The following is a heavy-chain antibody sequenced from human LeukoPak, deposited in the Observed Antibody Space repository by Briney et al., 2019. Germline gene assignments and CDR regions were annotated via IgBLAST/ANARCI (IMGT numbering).Heavy chain of an antibody. CDR1: GFTFITYA. J-gene: IGHJ4*02. V-gene: IGHV3-23*01. D-gene: IGHD3-10*01. CDR2: ISGSGSST. CDR3: AKRTASGRPEYFDY. Sequence: PGGSLRLSCAAPGFTFITYAVDSGRQAPGRGLELVSGISGSGSSTYFADSVEGRFAISRDNSKNTVFLQMNSLRAEDTAVYFCAKRTASGRPEYFDYWGQGTLVTVSS.